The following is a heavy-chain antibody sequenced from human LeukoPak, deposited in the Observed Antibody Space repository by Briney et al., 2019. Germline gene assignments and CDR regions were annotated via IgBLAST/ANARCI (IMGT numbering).Heavy chain of an antibody. J-gene: IGHJ6*03. V-gene: IGHV4-59*01. Sequence: SETLSLTCAVYGGSFSGYYWSWIRQPPEKGLEWIGYIYYSGSTNYNPSLKSRVTISVDTSKNQFSLKLSPVTAADTAVYYCARGGSGWLSYYYYMDVWGKGTTVTVSS. CDR1: GGSFSGYY. D-gene: IGHD6-19*01. CDR2: IYYSGST. CDR3: ARGGSGWLSYYYYMDV.